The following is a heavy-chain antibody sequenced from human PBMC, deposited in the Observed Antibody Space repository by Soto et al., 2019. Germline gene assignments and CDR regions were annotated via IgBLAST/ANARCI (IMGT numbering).Heavy chain of an antibody. Sequence: PGGSLRLSCAASGFTFSSYGMHWVRQAPGKGLEWVAVIWYDGSNKYYADSVKGRFTISRDNSKNTLYLQMNSLRAEDTAVYYCARGRGLDPYGMDVWGQGTTVTVSS. V-gene: IGHV3-33*01. CDR2: IWYDGSNK. CDR3: ARGRGLDPYGMDV. D-gene: IGHD3-10*01. CDR1: GFTFSSYG. J-gene: IGHJ6*02.